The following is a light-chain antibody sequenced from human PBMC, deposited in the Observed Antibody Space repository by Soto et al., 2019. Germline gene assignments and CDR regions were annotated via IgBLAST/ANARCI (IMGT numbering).Light chain of an antibody. CDR2: DAS. CDR3: QQYNSHFWT. Sequence: DIQMTQSPSTLSASVGDRVTITCPASQSISSWLAWYQQKPGKAPKLLIYDASSLESGVPSRFSGSGSGTEFTLTISSLQPDDFATYYCQQYNSHFWTFGQGTRWISN. J-gene: IGKJ1*01. V-gene: IGKV1-5*01. CDR1: QSISSW.